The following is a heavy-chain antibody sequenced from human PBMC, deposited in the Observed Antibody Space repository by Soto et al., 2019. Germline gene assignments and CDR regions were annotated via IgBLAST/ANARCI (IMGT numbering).Heavy chain of an antibody. V-gene: IGHV3-15*01. CDR3: TTVDVGVAAFDI. J-gene: IGHJ3*02. CDR2: IKSKTDGGTI. Sequence: PGGSLRLSCAASGFTFSTYWMSWVRQAPGKGLEWVGRIKSKTDGGTIDYAAPVKGRFTISRDDSKNTLYLQMNSLKTEDTAVYYCTTVDVGVAAFDIWGQGTMVTVSS. CDR1: GFTFSTYW. D-gene: IGHD1-26*01.